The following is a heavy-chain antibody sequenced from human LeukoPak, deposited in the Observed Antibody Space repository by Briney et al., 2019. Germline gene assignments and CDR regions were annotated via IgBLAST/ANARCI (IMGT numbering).Heavy chain of an antibody. Sequence: SETLSLTCTVSGGSISSYTYFWGWVRQPPGKGLEWIGIISYTGSTYYNPSLKSRVTISVDTSKNQFSLKLSSVTAADTAVYYCAGDFRQQLVPSYWGQGTLVTVSS. CDR2: ISYTGST. CDR3: AGDFRQQLVPSY. V-gene: IGHV4-39*07. D-gene: IGHD6-13*01. J-gene: IGHJ4*02. CDR1: GGSISSYTYF.